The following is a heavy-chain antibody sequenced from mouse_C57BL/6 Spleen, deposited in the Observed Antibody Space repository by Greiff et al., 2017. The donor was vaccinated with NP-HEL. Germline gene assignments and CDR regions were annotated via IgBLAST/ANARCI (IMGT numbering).Heavy chain of an antibody. D-gene: IGHD1-1*01. CDR1: GYTFTSYT. CDR3: AREDYYGSNAMDY. Sequence: QVQLQQSGAELARPGASVKMSCKASGYTFTSYTMHWVKQRPGQGLEWIGYINPSSGYTKYNQKFKDKATLTADKSSSTAYMQLSSLTSEDTAVYYWAREDYYGSNAMDYWGQGTSVTVSS. CDR2: INPSSGYT. V-gene: IGHV1-4*01. J-gene: IGHJ4*01.